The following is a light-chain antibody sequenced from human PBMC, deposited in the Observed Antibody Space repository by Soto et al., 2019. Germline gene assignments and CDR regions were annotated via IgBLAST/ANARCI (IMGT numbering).Light chain of an antibody. CDR3: QQFGSSPPRIT. Sequence: EIVLTQSPGTLSLSPGERATLFCRASQSIDSSYIAWYQQKPGQAPRLLIYGPSSRATGIPDRFSGSGSGTDFTLTISRLEPEDFAVYYCQQFGSSPPRITFGQGTRLEIK. V-gene: IGKV3-20*01. J-gene: IGKJ5*01. CDR1: QSIDSSY. CDR2: GPS.